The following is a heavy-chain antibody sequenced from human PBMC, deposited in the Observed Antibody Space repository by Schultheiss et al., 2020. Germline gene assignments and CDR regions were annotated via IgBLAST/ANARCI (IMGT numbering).Heavy chain of an antibody. J-gene: IGHJ4*02. Sequence: GGSLRLSCAASGFTFSSYAMHWVRQAPGKGLEWVSAISGSGGSTYYADSVKGRFTISRDNSKNTLYLQMNSLRAEDTAVYYCARGASSSWPSWYYFDYWGQGTLVT. CDR3: ARGASSSWPSWYYFDY. CDR1: GFTFSSYA. V-gene: IGHV3-23*01. D-gene: IGHD6-13*01. CDR2: ISGSGGST.